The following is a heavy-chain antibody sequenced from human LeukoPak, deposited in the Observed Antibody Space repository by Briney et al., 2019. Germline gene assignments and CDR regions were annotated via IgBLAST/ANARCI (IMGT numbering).Heavy chain of an antibody. CDR1: GGSISSYY. CDR3: ARVGFGWFDP. CDR2: IYYSGST. V-gene: IGHV4-59*01. Sequence: PSETLSLTCTVSGGSISSYYWSWIRQPPGKGLEWIGYIYYSGSTNYNPSLKSRVTMSVDTSKNQFSLKLSSVTAADTAVYYCARVGFGWFDPWGQGTLVTVSS. J-gene: IGHJ5*02. D-gene: IGHD2-2*03.